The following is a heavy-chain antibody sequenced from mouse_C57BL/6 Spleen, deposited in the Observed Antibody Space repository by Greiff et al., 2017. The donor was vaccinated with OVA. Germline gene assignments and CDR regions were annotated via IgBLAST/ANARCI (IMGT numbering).Heavy chain of an antibody. CDR1: GYSFTGYF. CDR2: INPYNGDT. Sequence: MQLKQSGPELVKPGDSVKISCKASGYSFTGYFMNWVMQSHGKSLEWIGRINPYNGDTFYNQKFKCKATLTVDKSSSTAHMELRSLTSEDSAVYYCARREDSLYYFDYWGQGTTLTVSS. CDR3: ARREDSLYYFDY. V-gene: IGHV1-20*01. J-gene: IGHJ2*01.